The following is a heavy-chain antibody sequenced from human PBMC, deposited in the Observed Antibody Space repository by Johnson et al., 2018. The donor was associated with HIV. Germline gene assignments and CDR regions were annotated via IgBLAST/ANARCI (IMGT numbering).Heavy chain of an antibody. CDR2: IKQDGSEK. V-gene: IGHV3-7*05. J-gene: IGHJ3*02. D-gene: IGHD3-22*01. Sequence: VQLVESGGGLAQPGGSLRLSCVASGFTFSSYWMSWVRQAPGKGLEWVTNIKQDGSEKYYVDSVKGRFTVSRDNAKTSLYRQMNSLRAEDTAVYYCARAPYYYDSSGYFDAFDIWGQGTMVTVSS. CDR1: GFTFSSYW. CDR3: ARAPYYYDSSGYFDAFDI.